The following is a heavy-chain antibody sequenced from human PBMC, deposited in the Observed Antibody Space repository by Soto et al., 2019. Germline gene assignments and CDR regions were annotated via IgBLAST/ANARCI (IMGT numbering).Heavy chain of an antibody. CDR1: GFSLSTSGMR. Sequence: SGPTLVNPTQTLTLTCTFSGFSLSTSGMRVSWIRQPPGKALEWLARIDWDDDKFYSASLHTRLTISKDTSKYQVVLTMTNMDPVDTATYYCARDYNYFDYWGQGALVTVSS. J-gene: IGHJ4*02. V-gene: IGHV2-70*04. CDR2: IDWDDDK. CDR3: ARDYNYFDY. D-gene: IGHD4-4*01.